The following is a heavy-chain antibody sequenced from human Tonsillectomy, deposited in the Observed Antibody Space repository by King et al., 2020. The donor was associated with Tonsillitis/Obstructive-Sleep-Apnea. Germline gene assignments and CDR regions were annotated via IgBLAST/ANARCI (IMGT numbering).Heavy chain of an antibody. J-gene: IGHJ3*02. V-gene: IGHV4-61*01. CDR2: IYYSGST. D-gene: IGHD3-16*01. CDR3: ARDFPLYDYIWGPGSPDAFEI. CDR1: GGSVSSGSYY. Sequence: QLQESGPGLVKPSETLSLTCTVSGGSVSSGSYYWSWIRQPPGKGLEWIGYIYYSGSTNYNPSLKSRVTISVDTSKNQFSLKLSSVTAADTAVYYCARDFPLYDYIWGPGSPDAFEIWGQGTMVTVSS.